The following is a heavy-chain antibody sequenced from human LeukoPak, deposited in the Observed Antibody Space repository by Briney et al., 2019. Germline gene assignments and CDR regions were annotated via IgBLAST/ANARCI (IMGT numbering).Heavy chain of an antibody. V-gene: IGHV3-30*02. CDR2: IWYDGSNK. J-gene: IGHJ3*02. D-gene: IGHD1-14*01. Sequence: PGGSLRLSCAASGFTFSSYGMHWVRQAPGKGLEWVAVIWYDGSNKYYADSVKGRFTISRDNSKNTLYLQMNSLRPEDTAVYHCAKVTPGSPPGPGLDIWGQGTMVTVSS. CDR3: AKVTPGSPPGPGLDI. CDR1: GFTFSSYG.